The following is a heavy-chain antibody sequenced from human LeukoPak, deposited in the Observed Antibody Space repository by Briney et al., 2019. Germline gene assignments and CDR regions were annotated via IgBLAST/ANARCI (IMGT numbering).Heavy chain of an antibody. J-gene: IGHJ4*02. CDR1: GYTFTSYY. V-gene: IGHV1-46*01. CDR3: ARGGYSYVRFDY. Sequence: ASVKVSCKASGYTFTSYYMHWVRQAPGQGLEWMGIINPSGGSTNYAQKFQGRVTITADKSTSTAYMELSSLRSEDTAVYYCARGGYSYVRFDYWGQGTLVTVSS. D-gene: IGHD5-18*01. CDR2: INPSGGST.